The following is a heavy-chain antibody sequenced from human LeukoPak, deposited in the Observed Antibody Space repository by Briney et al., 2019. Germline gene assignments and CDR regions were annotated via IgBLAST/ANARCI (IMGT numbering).Heavy chain of an antibody. CDR1: GFTFSSYA. CDR2: ISYDGLYK. Sequence: QPGRSLRLSCAASGFTFSSYAMHWVRQSPGKGLEWVAVISYDGLYKYSADSVQDRFNISRDNSKNTLYLQMNSLRREDTALYYCAKGEVAVVAASPEYWGQGTLVTVSS. J-gene: IGHJ4*02. CDR3: AKGEVAVVAASPEY. D-gene: IGHD2-15*01. V-gene: IGHV3-30*18.